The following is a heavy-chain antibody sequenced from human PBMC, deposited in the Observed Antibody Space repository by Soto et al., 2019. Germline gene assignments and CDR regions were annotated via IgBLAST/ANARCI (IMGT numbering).Heavy chain of an antibody. CDR3: TKALFH. V-gene: IGHV3-9*01. CDR2: INWNSGRI. J-gene: IGHJ4*02. CDR1: GFTFDDYA. Sequence: EVQLVESGGGLVQPGRSLTLSCAASGFTFDDYAMHWVRQAPGKGLEWVSSINWNSGRIAYADSVKGRFIISRDNAKNSLYLDMNSLRPEDTALSYCTKALFHWGQGTLVTVSS.